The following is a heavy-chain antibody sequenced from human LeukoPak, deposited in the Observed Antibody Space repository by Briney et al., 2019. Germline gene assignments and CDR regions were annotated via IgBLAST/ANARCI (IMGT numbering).Heavy chain of an antibody. V-gene: IGHV3-23*01. CDR3: AKGSSTVTGPFDY. Sequence: GGSLRLSCAASGFTFSSYAMSWVRQAPGKGLEWVSDISPSGGSTDYADSVKGRTTISRDNSKNTLYLRMNSLRAEDTAVYYCAKGSSTVTGPFDYWGQGTLVTVSS. CDR1: GFTFSSYA. J-gene: IGHJ4*02. D-gene: IGHD4-17*01. CDR2: ISPSGGST.